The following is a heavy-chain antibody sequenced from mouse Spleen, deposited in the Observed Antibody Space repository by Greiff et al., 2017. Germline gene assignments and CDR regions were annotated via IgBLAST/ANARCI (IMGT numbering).Heavy chain of an antibody. J-gene: IGHJ4*01. D-gene: IGHD1-1*01. CDR1: GYSITSGYY. V-gene: IGHV3-6*01. CDR3: ALSITTVVATRNAMDY. CDR2: ISYDGSN. Sequence: ESGPGLVKPSQSLSLTCSVTGYSITSGYYWNWIRQFPGNKLEWMGYISYDGSNNYNPSLKNRISITRDTSKNQFFLKLNSVTTEDTATYYCALSITTVVATRNAMDYWGQGTSVTVSS.